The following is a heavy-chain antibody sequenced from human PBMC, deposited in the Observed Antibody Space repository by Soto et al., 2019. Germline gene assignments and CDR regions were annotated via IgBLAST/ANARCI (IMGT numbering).Heavy chain of an antibody. CDR1: GFTFSGYG. J-gene: IGHJ6*02. CDR2: ISYDGSNK. Sequence: GGSLRLSWAASGFTFSGYGMHWVRQAPGKGLEWVAVISYDGSNKYYADSVKGRFTISRDNSKNTLYLQMNSLRAEDTAVYYCAKATRYDFWSGYYGMDVWGQGTTVTVSS. D-gene: IGHD3-3*01. CDR3: AKATRYDFWSGYYGMDV. V-gene: IGHV3-30*18.